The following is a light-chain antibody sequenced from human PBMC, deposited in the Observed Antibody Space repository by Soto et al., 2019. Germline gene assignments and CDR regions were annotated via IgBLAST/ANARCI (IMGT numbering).Light chain of an antibody. CDR1: QSIGNW. CDR2: AAS. Sequence: DVQLTQAPSTLSASVGDRVTITCRASQSIGNWLAWYQQKPGEAPNLLIYAASTLQSGVPSRFSGSGSGTDFTLTISSLQPEDVATYYCQKCGVAPFTFGGGTKVDIK. J-gene: IGKJ4*01. CDR3: QKCGVAPFT. V-gene: IGKV1-27*01.